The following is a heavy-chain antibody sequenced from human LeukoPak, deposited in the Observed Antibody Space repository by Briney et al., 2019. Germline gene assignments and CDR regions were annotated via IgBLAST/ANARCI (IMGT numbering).Heavy chain of an antibody. V-gene: IGHV3-23*01. CDR2: ISGSGGST. J-gene: IGHJ4*02. D-gene: IGHD3-3*01. Sequence: GGSLRLSCAASGFTFSSYAMSWVRQAPGKGLEWVSAISGSGGSTYYADPVKGRFTISRDNSKNTLYLQMNSLRAEDTAVYYCAKVGITIFGVVNPIDYWGQGTLVTVSS. CDR3: AKVGITIFGVVNPIDY. CDR1: GFTFSSYA.